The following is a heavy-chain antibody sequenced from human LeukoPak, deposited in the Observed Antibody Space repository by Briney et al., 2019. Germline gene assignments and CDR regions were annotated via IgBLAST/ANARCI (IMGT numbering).Heavy chain of an antibody. V-gene: IGHV3-21*01. D-gene: IGHD2-2*01. CDR1: GFTFSSYC. J-gene: IGHJ6*03. CDR2: ISSSSSYI. CDR3: ARARCSSTSCYPYYYYYYMDV. Sequence: AGSLRLSCAASGFTFSSYCMSRIRQAPGKGLEWVSSISSSSSYIYYADSVKGRFTISRDNDKNSLYLQMNSLRAEDTAMYYCARARCSSTSCYPYYYYYYMDVWGKGTTVTVSS.